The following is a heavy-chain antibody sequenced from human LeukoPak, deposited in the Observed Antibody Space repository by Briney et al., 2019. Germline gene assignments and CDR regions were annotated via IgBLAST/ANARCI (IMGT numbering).Heavy chain of an antibody. J-gene: IGHJ3*02. Sequence: GGSLRLSCAASGFTFSRYGMHWVRQAPGKGPEWVAFIRDNGRDENCAGSVKGRFTISRDNSKNTLNLQMNSLRAEDTAVYYCARDPNIAAVVDAFDIWGQGTMVTVSS. V-gene: IGHV3-30*02. D-gene: IGHD6-13*01. CDR3: ARDPNIAAVVDAFDI. CDR1: GFTFSRYG. CDR2: IRDNGRDE.